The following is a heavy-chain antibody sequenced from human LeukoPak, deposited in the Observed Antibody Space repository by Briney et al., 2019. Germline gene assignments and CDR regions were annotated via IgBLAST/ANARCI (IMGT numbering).Heavy chain of an antibody. CDR3: ARILRRYRLYGSGTDNFDY. Sequence: SGPALVKPTQTLTLTCTFSGFSLSTTAMCVSWIRQPPGKALEWLALIGWDDDKYYSTSLKTRLAISKDTSKNQVVLTMTNMDPVDTGTYYCARILRRYRLYGSGTDNFDYWGQGTLVTVSS. J-gene: IGHJ4*02. CDR1: GFSLSTTAMC. CDR2: IGWDDDK. V-gene: IGHV2-70*01. D-gene: IGHD3-10*01.